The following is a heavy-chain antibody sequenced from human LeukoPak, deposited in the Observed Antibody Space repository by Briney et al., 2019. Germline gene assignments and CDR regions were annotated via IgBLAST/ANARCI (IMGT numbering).Heavy chain of an antibody. D-gene: IGHD1-20*01. CDR2: ISSSGNII. V-gene: IGHV3-11*01. Sequence: GGSLRLSCAASGFTFSDYYMSCTRQAPGKGLEWVSYISSSGNIIYYADSVKGRFTISRDNAKNSLYLQMNSLRAEDTAVYYCARRRYNWNAIDYWGQGTLVTVSS. J-gene: IGHJ4*02. CDR3: ARRRYNWNAIDY. CDR1: GFTFSDYY.